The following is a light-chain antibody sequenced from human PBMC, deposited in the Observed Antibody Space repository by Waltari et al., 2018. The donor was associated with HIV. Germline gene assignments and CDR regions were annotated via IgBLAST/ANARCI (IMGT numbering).Light chain of an antibody. CDR1: LNDSEL. Sequence: QSALTQPASVSGSPGQSIPIPCPLNDSELVSWYQRHPGKAPKVISYEVTKRPSGLSNRFSGSKSGNTATLTISGLQPEDEADYFCTSYISGTTPVFGRGTRVTVL. CDR3: TSYISGTTPV. J-gene: IGLJ2*01. V-gene: IGLV2-14*01. CDR2: EVT.